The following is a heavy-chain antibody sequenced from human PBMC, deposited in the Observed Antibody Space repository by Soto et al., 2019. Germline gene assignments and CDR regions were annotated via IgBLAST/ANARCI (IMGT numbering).Heavy chain of an antibody. V-gene: IGHV5-51*01. CDR2: IYPGDSDT. CDR1: GYSFTSYW. Sequence: GESLKISCKGSGYSFTSYWIGWVRQMPGKGLEWMGIIYPGDSDTRYSPSFQGQVTISADKSISTAYLQWSSLKASDTAMYYCGSFDYGGNSDCYYGMEVWGQGATVTVSS. CDR3: GSFDYGGNSDCYYGMEV. J-gene: IGHJ6*01. D-gene: IGHD4-17*01.